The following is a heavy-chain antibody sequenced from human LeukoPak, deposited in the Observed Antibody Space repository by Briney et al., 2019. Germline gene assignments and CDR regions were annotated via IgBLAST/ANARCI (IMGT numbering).Heavy chain of an antibody. D-gene: IGHD3-10*01. V-gene: IGHV1-24*01. CDR2: FDPEDGET. Sequence: ASVKVSCKVSGYTLTELSMHWVRQAPGKGLEWMGGFDPEDGETIYAQKFQGRVTMTEDTSTDTAYMELGRLRSEDTAVYYCATARKMVRQPKFRNNWFDPWGQGTLVTVSS. CDR1: GYTLTELS. CDR3: ATARKMVRQPKFRNNWFDP. J-gene: IGHJ5*02.